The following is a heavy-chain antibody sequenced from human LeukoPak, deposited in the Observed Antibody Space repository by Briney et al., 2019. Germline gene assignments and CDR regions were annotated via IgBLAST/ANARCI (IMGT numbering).Heavy chain of an antibody. CDR1: GFTFSSYW. D-gene: IGHD3-3*01. V-gene: IGHV3-7*01. J-gene: IGHJ6*02. Sequence: GGSLRLSCAASGFTFSSYWMSWVRQAPGKGLEWVANIKQDGSEKYYVDSVKGRSTISRDNAKNSLYLQMNSLRAEDTAGYYCARDLGENFWSGYYFYYYYGMDVWGQGTTVTVSS. CDR3: ARDLGENFWSGYYFYYYYGMDV. CDR2: IKQDGSEK.